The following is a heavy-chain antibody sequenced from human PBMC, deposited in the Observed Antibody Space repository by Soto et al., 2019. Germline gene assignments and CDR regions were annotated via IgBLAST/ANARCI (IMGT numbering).Heavy chain of an antibody. V-gene: IGHV4-34*01. Sequence: ASETLSLTCAVYGGSFSGYYWSWIRQPPGKGLEWIGEINHSGSTNYNPSLKSRVTISVDTSKNQFSLKLSSVTAADTAVYYCARGSSVYYYGMDWSGQGTTVTAS. CDR3: ARGSSVYYYGMDW. D-gene: IGHD6-6*01. CDR1: GGSFSGYY. CDR2: INHSGST. J-gene: IGHJ6*02.